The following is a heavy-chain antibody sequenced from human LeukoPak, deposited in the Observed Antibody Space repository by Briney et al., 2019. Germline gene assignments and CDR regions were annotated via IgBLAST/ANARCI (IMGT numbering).Heavy chain of an antibody. CDR1: GVTLSSFY. D-gene: IGHD3-10*01. V-gene: IGHV4-59*08. Sequence: SQSLSLPFTVFGVTLSSFYWSWMRQPPGQGMVWIGYIYDSGSTNYNPSLKSRVTISVYTSKNQFCLKLSSVTAADTAVYYCASNYYGSGSLDYWGQGNLVTVSS. CDR3: ASNYYGSGSLDY. CDR2: IYDSGST. J-gene: IGHJ4*02.